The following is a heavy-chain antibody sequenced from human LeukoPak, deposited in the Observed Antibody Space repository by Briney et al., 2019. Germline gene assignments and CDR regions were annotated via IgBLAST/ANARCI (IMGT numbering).Heavy chain of an antibody. CDR2: TVYRSKWSN. J-gene: IGHJ4*02. Sequence: SQTLSLTCAISGDSVSTNSAAWNWIRQSPSRGLEWLGRTVYRSKWSNYYAVSVKSRIIINSDTSKNHFSLQLNSVTPEDTAVYYCARGAGELNVWGSYRLGGFDYWGQGTLVTVSS. V-gene: IGHV6-1*01. D-gene: IGHD3-16*02. CDR3: ARGAGELNVWGSYRLGGFDY. CDR1: GDSVSTNSAA.